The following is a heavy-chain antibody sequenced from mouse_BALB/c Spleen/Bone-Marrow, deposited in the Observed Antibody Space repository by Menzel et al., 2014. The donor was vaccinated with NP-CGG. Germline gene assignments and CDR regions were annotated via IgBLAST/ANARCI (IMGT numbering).Heavy chain of an antibody. CDR3: ARAVYGNFDY. V-gene: IGHV7-1*02. J-gene: IGHJ2*01. CDR2: SRNKVNDYTT. Sequence: EVMLVESGGGLVQPGGSLRLSCATSGFTFSDFYMEWVRQPPGKRLEWIAASRNKVNDYTTEYSASVKGRFIVSRDTSQSILYLQMNALRAEDTAIYYCARAVYGNFDYRGQGTTLTVPS. CDR1: GFTFSDFY. D-gene: IGHD2-1*01.